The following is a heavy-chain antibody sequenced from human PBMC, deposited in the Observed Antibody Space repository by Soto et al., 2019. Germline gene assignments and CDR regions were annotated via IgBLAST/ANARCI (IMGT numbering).Heavy chain of an antibody. D-gene: IGHD3-10*01. V-gene: IGHV1-69*06. CDR2: IIPIFGTA. Sequence: SVKVSCKASGGTFSSYAISWVRQAPGQGLEWMGGIIPIFGTANYAQKFQGRVTITADRSTSTAYMELSSLRSEDTAVYYCARDPPYGSGLYPLDYWGQGTLVTVSS. J-gene: IGHJ4*02. CDR3: ARDPPYGSGLYPLDY. CDR1: GGTFSSYA.